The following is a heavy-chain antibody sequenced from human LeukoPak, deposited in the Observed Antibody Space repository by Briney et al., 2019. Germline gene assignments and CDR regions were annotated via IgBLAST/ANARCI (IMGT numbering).Heavy chain of an antibody. CDR2: ISYDGSNK. D-gene: IGHD6-19*01. J-gene: IGHJ6*02. V-gene: IGHV3-30-3*01. CDR1: GFTFSSYA. Sequence: GGSLRLSCAASGFTFSSYAMHWVRQAPGKGLEWVAVISYDGSNKYYADSVKGRFTISRDNSKNTLYLQMNSLRAEDTAVYYCARSRIAVAGVYYYYGMDVWGQGTTVTVSS. CDR3: ARSRIAVAGVYYYYGMDV.